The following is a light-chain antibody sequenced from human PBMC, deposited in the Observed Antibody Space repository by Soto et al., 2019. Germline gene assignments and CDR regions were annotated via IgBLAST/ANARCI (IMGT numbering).Light chain of an antibody. V-gene: IGLV1-51*01. Sequence: QSVLTQAPSVSAAPGQKVTISCSGSSSNIGNNYVSWYQQLPGTAPKLLIYDNNKRPSGIPDRFSGSKSGTSATLGITGLQTEDEADYYCGTWDSSLSAVVFGGGTKVTVL. CDR1: SSNIGNNY. CDR2: DNN. CDR3: GTWDSSLSAVV. J-gene: IGLJ2*01.